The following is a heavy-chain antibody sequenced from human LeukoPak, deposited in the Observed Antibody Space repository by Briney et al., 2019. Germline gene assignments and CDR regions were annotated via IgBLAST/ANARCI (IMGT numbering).Heavy chain of an antibody. V-gene: IGHV3-21*04. Sequence: GGSLRLSCADSGFTFSNYNMNWVRQAPGKAMEWVSSITSSGTYTFYADSVKGRFTISRDNSKNTLYLQMNSLRAEDTAVYYCAKDLLISRIAAAGPFDSWGQGTLVTVSS. CDR3: AKDLLISRIAAAGPFDS. CDR1: GFTFSNYN. D-gene: IGHD6-13*01. J-gene: IGHJ4*02. CDR2: ITSSGTYT.